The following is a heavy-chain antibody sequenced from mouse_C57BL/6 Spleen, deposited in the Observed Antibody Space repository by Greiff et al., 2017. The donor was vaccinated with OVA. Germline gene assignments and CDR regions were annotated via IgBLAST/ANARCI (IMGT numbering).Heavy chain of an antibody. D-gene: IGHD2-5*01. CDR2: ISSGGSYT. CDR1: GFTFSSYG. V-gene: IGHV5-6*01. CDR3: ARLYSNYYAMDY. Sequence: EVMLVESGGDLVKPGGSLKLSCAASGFTFSSYGMSWVRQTPDKRLEWVATISSGGSYTYYPDSVKGRFTISRDNAKNTLYLQMSSLKAEDTAMYYCARLYSNYYAMDYWGQGTSVTVSS. J-gene: IGHJ4*01.